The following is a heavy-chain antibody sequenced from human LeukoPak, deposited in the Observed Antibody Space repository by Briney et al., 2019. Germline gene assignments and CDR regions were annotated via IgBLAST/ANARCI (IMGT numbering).Heavy chain of an antibody. CDR3: TTVVVVAATRTLDY. V-gene: IGHV3-15*01. Sequence: GGSLRLSCAASGFTFSNAWMSWVRQAPGKGLEWVGRIKSKTDGGTTDYGAPVKGRFTISRDDSKNTLYLQMNSLKTEDTAVYYCTTVVVVAATRTLDYWGQGTLVTVSS. CDR1: GFTFSNAW. D-gene: IGHD2-15*01. CDR2: IKSKTDGGTT. J-gene: IGHJ4*02.